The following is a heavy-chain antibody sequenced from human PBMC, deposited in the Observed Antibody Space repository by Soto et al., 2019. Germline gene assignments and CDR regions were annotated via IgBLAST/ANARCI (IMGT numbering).Heavy chain of an antibody. V-gene: IGHV3-48*03. CDR2: ISSSGSTI. J-gene: IGHJ4*02. CDR1: GFTFSSYE. CDR3: ARVGVVALDY. Sequence: GGSLRLSCAASGFTFSSYEMNWVRQAPGKGLEWVSYISSSGSTIYYADSVKGRFTISRDNAKNSLYLQMNSLRAEDTAVYYCARVGVVALDYWGQGTLVTVSS. D-gene: IGHD2-15*01.